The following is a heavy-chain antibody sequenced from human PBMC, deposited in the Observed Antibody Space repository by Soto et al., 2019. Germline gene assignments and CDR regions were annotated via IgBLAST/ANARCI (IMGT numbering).Heavy chain of an antibody. J-gene: IGHJ1*01. CDR1: GGTFSSYA. V-gene: IGHV1-69*01. Sequence: QVQLVQSGAEVKKPGSSVKVSYKASGGTFSSYAISWVRQAPGQGLEWMGGIIPIFGTANYAQKFQGRVTITADESTSTAYMELSSLRSEDTAVYYCARDPIEYSSYVSAEYFQHWGQGTLVTVSS. CDR3: ARDPIEYSSYVSAEYFQH. CDR2: IIPIFGTA. D-gene: IGHD6-6*01.